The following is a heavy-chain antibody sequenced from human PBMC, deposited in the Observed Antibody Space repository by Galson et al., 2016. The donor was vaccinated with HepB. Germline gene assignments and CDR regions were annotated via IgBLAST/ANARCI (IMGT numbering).Heavy chain of an antibody. V-gene: IGHV3-7*02. D-gene: IGHD5-18*01. CDR2: IKHDGSEK. CDR1: GSTFRSIW. J-gene: IGHJ4*02. CDR3: AALDTASFRDEGGY. Sequence: SLRLSCGAYGSTFRSIWMSWVRQAPGKGLEWVAHIKHDGSEKQYVDAVKGRFTISRDNANNSLYLQMNSLTAEDTAVYSCAALDTASFRDEGGYWGQGTLVTFSS.